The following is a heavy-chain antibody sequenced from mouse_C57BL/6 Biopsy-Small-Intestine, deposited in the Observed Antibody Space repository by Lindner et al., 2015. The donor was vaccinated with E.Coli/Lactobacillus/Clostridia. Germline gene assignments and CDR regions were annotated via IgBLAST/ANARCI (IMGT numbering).Heavy chain of an antibody. D-gene: IGHD2-4*01. J-gene: IGHJ1*03. CDR1: GYTFTDYW. CDR3: TRRINWYFDV. V-gene: IGHV1-9*01. CDR2: ILPGSSST. Sequence: VQLQESGAELMKPGASVKLSCRATGYTFTDYWIEWVKQRPGHGLEWIGEILPGSSSTYFNEKFKGEATFTADTSSNTAYMQLSSLTTEDSAIYYCTRRINWYFDVWGTGTTVTVSS.